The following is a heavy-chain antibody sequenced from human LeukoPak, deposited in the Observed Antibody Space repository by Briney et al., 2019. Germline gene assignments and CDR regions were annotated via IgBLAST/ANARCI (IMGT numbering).Heavy chain of an antibody. Sequence: ASVKVSCKASGYTFTGYYMHWVRQAPGQGLEWMGWINPNSGGTNYSQKFQGRVTMTRDTSISTAYMELSRLRSDDTAVYYCARASHSGDEVGYWGQGTLVTVSS. CDR2: INPNSGGT. CDR3: ARASHSGDEVGY. CDR1: GYTFTGYY. D-gene: IGHD7-27*01. J-gene: IGHJ4*02. V-gene: IGHV1-2*02.